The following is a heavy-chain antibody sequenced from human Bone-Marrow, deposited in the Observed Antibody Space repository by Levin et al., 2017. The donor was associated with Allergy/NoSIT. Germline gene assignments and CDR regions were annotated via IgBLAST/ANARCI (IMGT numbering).Heavy chain of an antibody. CDR3: ARVGYTSSFSYFDY. J-gene: IGHJ4*02. CDR2: IHGSGST. CDR1: GGSMSDYY. Sequence: SETLSLTCTVSGGSMSDYYWGWIRQPAGQGLECIGRIHGSGSTNYNPSLKSRVTMSIDTSKNRISLNLRSVTAADTAVYYCARVGYTSSFSYFDYWGQGTLVTVSS. D-gene: IGHD6-13*01. V-gene: IGHV4-4*07.